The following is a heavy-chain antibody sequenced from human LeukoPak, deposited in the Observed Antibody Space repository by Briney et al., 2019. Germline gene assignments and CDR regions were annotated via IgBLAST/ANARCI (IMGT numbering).Heavy chain of an antibody. V-gene: IGHV4-34*01. CDR1: GGSFSGYS. CDR2: INHSGST. J-gene: IGHJ4*02. CDR3: ARLSTQYSSGYYFFDY. D-gene: IGHD3-22*01. Sequence: SETLSLTCAVYGGSFSGYSWTWIRQPPGKGLEWIGEINHSGSTNYNPSLKSRVTISVDTSKNQFSLKLSSVTAADTAVYYCARLSTQYSSGYYFFDYWGQGTLVTVSS.